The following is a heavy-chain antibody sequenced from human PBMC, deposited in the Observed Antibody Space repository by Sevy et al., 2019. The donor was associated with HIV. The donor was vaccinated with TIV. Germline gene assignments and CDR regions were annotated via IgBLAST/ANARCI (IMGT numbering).Heavy chain of an antibody. CDR1: GFTFNTYA. J-gene: IGHJ6*02. CDR3: AKGNRLADGRGGPYAYYGLDV. Sequence: GGSLRLSCAASGFTFNTYAMTWVRQAPGKGLEWVSVISGSGGNMYYAVSVKGRFTISRDSSKSTLYLQMNSLRAEDTAIYYCAKGNRLADGRGGPYAYYGLDVWGQGTTVTVSS. D-gene: IGHD6-13*01. CDR2: ISGSGGNM. V-gene: IGHV3-23*01.